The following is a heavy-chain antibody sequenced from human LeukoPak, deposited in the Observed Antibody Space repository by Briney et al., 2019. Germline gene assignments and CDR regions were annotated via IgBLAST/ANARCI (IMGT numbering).Heavy chain of an antibody. CDR3: AKDAVTTTPFYYYYYMDV. CDR1: GFTFSNYA. Sequence: GSLRLSCAASGFTFSNYAMSWVRQAPGKGLEWVSAISGSGGSTYYADSVKGRFTISRDNSKNTLYLQMNSLRAEDTAVYYCAKDAVTTTPFYYYYYMDVWGKGTTVTVSS. CDR2: ISGSGGST. D-gene: IGHD4-17*01. V-gene: IGHV3-23*01. J-gene: IGHJ6*03.